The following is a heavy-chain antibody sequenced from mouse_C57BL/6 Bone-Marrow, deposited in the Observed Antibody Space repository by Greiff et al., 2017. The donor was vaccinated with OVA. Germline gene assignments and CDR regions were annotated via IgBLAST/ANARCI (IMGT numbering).Heavy chain of an antibody. CDR2: IYPGNSDT. Sequence: EVQLQESGTVLARPGASVKMSCKTSGYTFTSYWMHWVKQRPGQGLEWIGAIYPGNSDTSYNQKFKGKAKLTAVTSASTAYMELSSLTNEDSAVYYCTRSLLSIYYAMDYWGQGTSVTVSS. CDR1: GYTFTSYW. J-gene: IGHJ4*01. CDR3: TRSLLSIYYAMDY. D-gene: IGHD2-1*01. V-gene: IGHV1-5*01.